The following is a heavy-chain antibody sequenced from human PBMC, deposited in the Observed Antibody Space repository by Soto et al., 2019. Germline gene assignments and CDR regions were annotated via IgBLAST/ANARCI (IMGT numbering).Heavy chain of an antibody. CDR2: ISYDGSNK. V-gene: IGHV3-30*18. CDR3: AKDRLTVTPDGMDV. Sequence: GGSLRLSCAASGFTFSSYGMHWFRQAPGKGLEWVAVISYDGSNKYYADSVKGRFTISRDNSKNTLYLQMNSLRAEDTAVYYCAKDRLTVTPDGMDVWGQGTTVTVS. D-gene: IGHD4-4*01. CDR1: GFTFSSYG. J-gene: IGHJ6*02.